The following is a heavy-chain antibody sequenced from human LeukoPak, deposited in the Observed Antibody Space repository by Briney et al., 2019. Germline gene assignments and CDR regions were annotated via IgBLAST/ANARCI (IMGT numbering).Heavy chain of an antibody. J-gene: IGHJ4*02. CDR1: GFTVSSNY. Sequence: GGSLRLSCAASGFTVSSNYMSWVRQAPGKGLEWVSVIYSGGSTYYADSVKGRFTISRDNSKNTLYLQMNSLRAEDTAVYYCARDSRDGYNFAYFDYWGRGTLVTVSS. V-gene: IGHV3-66*02. CDR2: IYSGGST. D-gene: IGHD5-24*01. CDR3: ARDSRDGYNFAYFDY.